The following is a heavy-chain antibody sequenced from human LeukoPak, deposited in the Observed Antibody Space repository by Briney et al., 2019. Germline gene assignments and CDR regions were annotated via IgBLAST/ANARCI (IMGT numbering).Heavy chain of an antibody. CDR2: IYSGGNG. CDR1: GFTVSNNY. CDR3: ARETPAVAGAFDY. J-gene: IGHJ4*02. D-gene: IGHD6-19*01. V-gene: IGHV3-53*01. Sequence: PGGSLRLSCAASGFTVSNNYLSWVRQAPGKGLEWVSVIYSGGNGDYADSVKGRFIVSRDNSKNTLYLQMNSLRADDTAVYYCARETPAVAGAFDYWGQGTLVTVSP.